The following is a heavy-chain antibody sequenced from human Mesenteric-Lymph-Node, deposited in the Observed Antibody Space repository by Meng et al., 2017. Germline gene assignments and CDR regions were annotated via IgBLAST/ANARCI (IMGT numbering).Heavy chain of an antibody. J-gene: IGHJ6*02. D-gene: IGHD6-13*01. Sequence: GESLKISCAASGFTFTGHWMTWVRRAPGKGLEWVANINEIGTTRNYVDSVKGRFTVSRDNAKNSLYLQLNSLRADDTAVYYCAIQTPGSSWYNPYYYYGMDVWGQGTTVTVSS. CDR2: INEIGTTR. V-gene: IGHV3-7*01. CDR1: GFTFTGHW. CDR3: AIQTPGSSWYNPYYYYGMDV.